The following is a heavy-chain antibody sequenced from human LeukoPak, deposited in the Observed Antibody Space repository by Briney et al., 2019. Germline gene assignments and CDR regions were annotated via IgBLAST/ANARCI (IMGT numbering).Heavy chain of an antibody. D-gene: IGHD5-12*01. J-gene: IGHJ6*03. CDR3: AKGGGYEAQYYYYYLDV. V-gene: IGHV3-64*01. CDR2: ISSNGGST. Sequence: GGSLRLSCAASGFTFSSYAMHWVRQAPGKGLEYVSAISSNGGSTYYANSVKGRFTISRDNSKNTLYLQMGSLRAEDMAVYYCAKGGGYEAQYYYYYLDVWGKGTTVTISS. CDR1: GFTFSSYA.